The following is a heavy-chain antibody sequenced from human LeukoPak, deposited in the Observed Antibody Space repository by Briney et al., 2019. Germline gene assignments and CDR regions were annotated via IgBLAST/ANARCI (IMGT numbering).Heavy chain of an antibody. CDR2: NDPGDSQT. V-gene: IGHV5-10-1*01. D-gene: IGHD3-22*01. Sequence: GESLRISCKGSAXSFTNYWSSWVRQMPGKGVEWMGRNDPGDSQTNYSPSFQGHVTISADKSISTAYLQWSSLKASDTAMYYCARHSSVLNSFDPWGQGTLVTVSS. CDR3: ARHSSVLNSFDP. CDR1: AXSFTNYW. J-gene: IGHJ5*02.